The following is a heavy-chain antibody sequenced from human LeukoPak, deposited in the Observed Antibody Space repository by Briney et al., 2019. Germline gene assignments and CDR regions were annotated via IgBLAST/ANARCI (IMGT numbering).Heavy chain of an antibody. Sequence: GGSLRLSCAASGFTFSSYAMSWVRQAPGKGLEWVSAISGSGGSTYYADSVKGRFTISRDNAKNSLYLQMNSLRAEDTALYYCARVPPYDYGDPKWFDPWGQGTLVTVSS. J-gene: IGHJ5*02. CDR2: ISGSGGST. V-gene: IGHV3-23*01. CDR3: ARVPPYDYGDPKWFDP. D-gene: IGHD4-17*01. CDR1: GFTFSSYA.